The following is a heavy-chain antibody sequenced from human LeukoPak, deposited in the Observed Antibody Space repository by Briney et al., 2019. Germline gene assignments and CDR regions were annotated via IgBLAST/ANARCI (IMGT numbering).Heavy chain of an antibody. CDR3: ARPYNSVWYCVFDF. J-gene: IGHJ3*01. CDR1: AGSISSYY. V-gene: IGHV4-59*08. D-gene: IGHD6-19*01. CDR2: ISYSGST. Sequence: SETLSLTCTVSAGSISSYYWSWIRQPPGKGLEWIGCISYSGSTKYNPSLKSRVTISVDTSKNQFSLKLNSVTAADTAVYYCARPYNSVWYCVFDFWGQGKIVTVSS.